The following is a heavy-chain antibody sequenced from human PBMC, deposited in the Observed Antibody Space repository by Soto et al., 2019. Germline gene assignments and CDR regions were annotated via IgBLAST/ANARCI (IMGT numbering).Heavy chain of an antibody. CDR3: ASGGGYSDYGPYYFDY. J-gene: IGHJ4*02. CDR1: GGSFSGYY. D-gene: IGHD5-12*01. Sequence: QVHLQQWGAGLLKPSETLSLTCAVYGGSFSGYYWSWIRQPPGKGLEWIGEINHSGSTNYNPSLKSRVTISVDTSKNPFSLKLSSVTAADTAVYFCASGGGYSDYGPYYFDYWGQGTLVTVSS. CDR2: INHSGST. V-gene: IGHV4-34*01.